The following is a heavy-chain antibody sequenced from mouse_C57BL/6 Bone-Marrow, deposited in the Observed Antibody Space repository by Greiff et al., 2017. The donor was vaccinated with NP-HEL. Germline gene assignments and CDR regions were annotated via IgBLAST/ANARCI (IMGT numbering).Heavy chain of an antibody. CDR1: GFTFSSYA. J-gene: IGHJ4*01. V-gene: IGHV5-4*03. Sequence: DVMLVESGGGLVKPGGSLKLSCAASGFTFSSYAMSWVRQTPEKRLEWVATISDGGSYTYYPDNVKGRFPISRDNAKNNLDLQMSHLKSEDTAMYYCARGLGLYYAMDYWGQGTSVTVAS. D-gene: IGHD3-3*01. CDR2: ISDGGSYT. CDR3: ARGLGLYYAMDY.